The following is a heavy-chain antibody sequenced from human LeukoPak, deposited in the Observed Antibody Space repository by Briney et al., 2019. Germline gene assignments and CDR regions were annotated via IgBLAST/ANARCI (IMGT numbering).Heavy chain of an antibody. D-gene: IGHD2-15*01. CDR2: FDPEDGET. Sequence: ASVKVSCKVSGYSLTELSMHWVRQAPGKGLEWMGRFDPEDGETIYAQNFQARVTMTEDTSTDTVYMELSSLRSEDTAVYYCARDLGSVTATDYWGQGTLVTVSS. J-gene: IGHJ4*02. CDR3: ARDLGSVTATDY. CDR1: GYSLTELS. V-gene: IGHV1-24*01.